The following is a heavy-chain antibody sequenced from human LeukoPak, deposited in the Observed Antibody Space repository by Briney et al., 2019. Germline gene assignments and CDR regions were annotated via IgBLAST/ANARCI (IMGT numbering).Heavy chain of an antibody. V-gene: IGHV3-23*01. J-gene: IGHJ4*02. CDR3: AKYFGSGNYRSFDY. Sequence: PGGSLSLSLAASGFPFSSNAMSWVRQAPGKGLEWVSVIIKSGSSSYYAASVKGRFTISRDNSKHTLYLQMDSLRAEDTAIYYCAKYFGSGNYRSFDYWGQGTLVTVSS. CDR1: GFPFSSNA. D-gene: IGHD3-10*01. CDR2: IIKSGSSS.